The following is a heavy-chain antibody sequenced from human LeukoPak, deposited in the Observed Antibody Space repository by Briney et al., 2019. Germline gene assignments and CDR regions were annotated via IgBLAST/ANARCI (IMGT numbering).Heavy chain of an antibody. Sequence: PGGSLRLSCAASGFTFRSYAIYWVRQAPGKGLEWVSGISGSGGTPYYTDSVKGRFTISRDNSKNTLYLQMNSLRAEDTAVYYCAKTRGISISGVVPLCDYWGQGTLVTVSS. CDR1: GFTFRSYA. CDR3: AKTRGISISGVVPLCDY. CDR2: ISGSGGTP. D-gene: IGHD3-3*01. J-gene: IGHJ4*02. V-gene: IGHV3-23*01.